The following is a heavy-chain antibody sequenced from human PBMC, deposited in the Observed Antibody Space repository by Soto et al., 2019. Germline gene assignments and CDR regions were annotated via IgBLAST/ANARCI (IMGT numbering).Heavy chain of an antibody. J-gene: IGHJ5*02. V-gene: IGHV1-3*04. CDR1: GITSTTYA. Sequence: QVQLVQSGAEVKKPGASVKVSCKASGITSTTYAIHWVRQAPGQGLEWMGWINTGNGNTRYSQRFLGRVSLTTDTSASTTSMDLSSLTSEDTAVYYSARAISGYVTWGQGTLITVSS. CDR3: ARAISGYVT. CDR2: INTGNGNT. D-gene: IGHD5-12*01.